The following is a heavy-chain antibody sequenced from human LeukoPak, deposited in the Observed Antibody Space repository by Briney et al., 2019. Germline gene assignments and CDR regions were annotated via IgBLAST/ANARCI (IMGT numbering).Heavy chain of an antibody. J-gene: IGHJ4*02. V-gene: IGHV4-59*08. CDR2: SGST. CDR3: ARHGNWNSRQYYFDY. CDR1: GASIKTYY. Sequence: SETLSLTCTVSGASIKTYYWSWIRQPPRKGLEWIGHSGSTNYNPSLKSRVTISVDTSKNQFSLKLTSVTAADTAVYYCARHGNWNSRQYYFDYWGQGTLVTVSS. D-gene: IGHD1-7*01.